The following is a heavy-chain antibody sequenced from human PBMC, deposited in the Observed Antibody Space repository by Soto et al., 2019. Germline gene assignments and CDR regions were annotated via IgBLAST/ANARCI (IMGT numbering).Heavy chain of an antibody. CDR1: GGSFSGYY. J-gene: IGHJ4*02. CDR3: ARASYDILTGYYLYYFDY. V-gene: IGHV4-34*01. CDR2: INHSGST. Sequence: SETLSLTCAVYGGSFSGYYWSWIRQPPGKGLEWIGEINHSGSTNYNPSLKSRVTISVDTSKNQFSLKLSSVTAADTAVYYCARASYDILTGYYLYYFDYWGQGTLVTVSS. D-gene: IGHD3-9*01.